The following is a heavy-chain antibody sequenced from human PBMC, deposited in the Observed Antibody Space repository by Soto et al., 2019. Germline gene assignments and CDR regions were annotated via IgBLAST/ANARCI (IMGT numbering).Heavy chain of an antibody. J-gene: IGHJ5*02. Sequence: GGSLRLSCAASGFTFSSYEMNWVRQAPGKGLEWVSYISSSGSTIYYADSVKGRFTISRDNAKNSLYLQMNSLRAEDTAVYYCASLDHYDILSGSEAWGQGSLVTVSS. CDR2: ISSSGSTI. D-gene: IGHD3-9*01. CDR1: GFTFSSYE. V-gene: IGHV3-48*03. CDR3: ASLDHYDILSGSEA.